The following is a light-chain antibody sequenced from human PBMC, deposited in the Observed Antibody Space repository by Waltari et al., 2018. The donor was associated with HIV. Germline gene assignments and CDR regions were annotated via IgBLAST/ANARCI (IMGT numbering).Light chain of an antibody. CDR3: SSYAGSDNPYV. V-gene: IGLV2-8*01. J-gene: IGLJ1*01. CDR1: LIALSTSHY. CDR2: AVT. Sequence: SPVTPPPSASGPPGQSVPTSRTGTLIALSTSHYVPWYQQYPGKAPKLIIFAVTKRPSGVPGRFSGAKAGDTAPLTVSGLQAEDESDYYCSSYAGSDNPYVFGSGTNVTV.